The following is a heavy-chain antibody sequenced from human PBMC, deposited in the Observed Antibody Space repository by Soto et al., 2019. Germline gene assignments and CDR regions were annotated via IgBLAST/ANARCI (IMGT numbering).Heavy chain of an antibody. Sequence: QVQLVESGGGVVQPGRSLRLSCAASGFTFSSYAMHWVRQAPGKGLEWVAVISYDGSNKYYADSVKGRFTISRDNSKNTLYLQMNSLRAEDTAVYYCARDPYSSLFRGGGSWFDPWGQGTQVTVSS. D-gene: IGHD3-10*01. CDR3: ARDPYSSLFRGGGSWFDP. CDR2: ISYDGSNK. CDR1: GFTFSSYA. J-gene: IGHJ5*02. V-gene: IGHV3-30-3*01.